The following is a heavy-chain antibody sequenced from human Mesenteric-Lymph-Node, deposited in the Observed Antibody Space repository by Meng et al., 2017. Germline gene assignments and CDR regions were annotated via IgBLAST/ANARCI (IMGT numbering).Heavy chain of an antibody. V-gene: IGHV1-69*01. J-gene: IGHJ4*02. CDR2: IIPIFGTA. D-gene: IGHD6-6*01. Sequence: QVALLYSGAQVXKPGAAWKRXXTAAGATLXSYAISLVRQAPGQGLEWMGGIIPIFGTANYAQKFQGRVTITADESTSTAYMELSSLRSEDTAVYYCARVDIAARHRSFDYWGQGTLVTVSS. CDR3: ARVDIAARHRSFDY. CDR1: GATLXSYA.